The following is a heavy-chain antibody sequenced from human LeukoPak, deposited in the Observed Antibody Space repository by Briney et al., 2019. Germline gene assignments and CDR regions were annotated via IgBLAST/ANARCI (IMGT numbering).Heavy chain of an antibody. CDR3: ARDPSVNTAMDRGYGMDV. J-gene: IGHJ6*02. CDR2: ISSSSSYI. CDR1: GFTFSSHR. D-gene: IGHD5-18*01. Sequence: GGSLRLSCAASGFTFSSHRVNWVRQAPGKGLEWVSSISSSSSYIYYADSVKGRFTISRDNAKNSLYLQMNSLRAEDTAVYYCARDPSVNTAMDRGYGMDVWGQGTTVTVSS. V-gene: IGHV3-21*01.